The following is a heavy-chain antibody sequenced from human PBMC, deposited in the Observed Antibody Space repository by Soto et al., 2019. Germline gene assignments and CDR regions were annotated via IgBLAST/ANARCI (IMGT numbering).Heavy chain of an antibody. Sequence: QITLKESGPTLVKPTQTLTLTCTFSGFSLSTSGVGVGWIRQPPGKALEWLALIYWDDDKRYSPSLKSRLTIPKDTSKNQVVLTMTNMDPVDTATYYCAHRRYTGYDLGAFDYWGQGTPVTVSS. CDR3: AHRRYTGYDLGAFDY. V-gene: IGHV2-5*02. CDR1: GFSLSTSGVG. J-gene: IGHJ4*02. CDR2: IYWDDDK. D-gene: IGHD5-12*01.